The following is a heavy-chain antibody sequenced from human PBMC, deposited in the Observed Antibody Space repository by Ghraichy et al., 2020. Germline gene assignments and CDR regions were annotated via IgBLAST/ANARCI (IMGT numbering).Heavy chain of an antibody. CDR2: ISTRSTYK. V-gene: IGHV3-21*01. J-gene: IGHJ6*02. CDR1: GFTFSSYA. CDR3: ARDVGFDNSAGGLDV. Sequence: LSLTCAASGFTFSSYAMNWVRQAPGKGLEWVSSISTRSTYKNYAASVKGRFTVSRDNAKNSLFLQMDSLRADETAVYYCARDVGFDNSAGGLDVWGHGTWVIVSS. D-gene: IGHD4-23*01.